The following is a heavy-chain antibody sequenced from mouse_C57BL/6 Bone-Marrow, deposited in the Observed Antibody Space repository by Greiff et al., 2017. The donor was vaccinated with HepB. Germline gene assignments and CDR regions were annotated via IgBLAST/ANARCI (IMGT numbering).Heavy chain of an antibody. D-gene: IGHD1-1*02. J-gene: IGHJ2*01. Sequence: EVQLQQSGPELVKPGASVKISCKASGYTFTDYYMNWVKQSDGKSLEWIGDINPNNGGTSYNQKFKGKATLTVDKSSSTAYMELRSLTSEDSAVYYCARGGDYWGQGTTLTVSS. V-gene: IGHV1-26*01. CDR2: INPNNGGT. CDR3: ARGGDY. CDR1: GYTFTDYY.